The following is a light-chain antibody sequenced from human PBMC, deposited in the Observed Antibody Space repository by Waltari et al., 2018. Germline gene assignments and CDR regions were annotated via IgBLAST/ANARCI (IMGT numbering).Light chain of an antibody. CDR1: SSNIGAGYV. CDR3: QAYDRSLNGWV. Sequence: QSVLTQPPSVSGAPGQRITISCTGSSSNIGAGYVLQWHQHLPGTAPKRLMYGNNNRPSGVPDRVSASKSGKAASLSITGLQAEDEADYYCQAYDRSLNGWVFGGGTKLTVL. J-gene: IGLJ3*02. V-gene: IGLV1-40*01. CDR2: GNN.